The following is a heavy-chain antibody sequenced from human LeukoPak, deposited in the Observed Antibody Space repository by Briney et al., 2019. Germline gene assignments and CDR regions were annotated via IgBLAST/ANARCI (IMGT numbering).Heavy chain of an antibody. CDR3: ASDPRYYYDSSGYPRGY. V-gene: IGHV4-30-4*08. J-gene: IGHJ4*02. D-gene: IGHD3-22*01. CDR2: IYYSGST. Sequence: SQTLSLTRTVSGGSISSGDYYWSWIRQPPGKGLEWIGYIYYSGSTYYNPSLKSRVTISVDTSKNQFSLKLSSVTAADTAVYYCASDPRYYYDSSGYPRGYWGQGTLVTVSS. CDR1: GGSISSGDYY.